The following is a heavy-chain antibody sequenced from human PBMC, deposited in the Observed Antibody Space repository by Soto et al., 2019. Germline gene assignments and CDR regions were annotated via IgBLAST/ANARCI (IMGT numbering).Heavy chain of an antibody. CDR3: AREGYSSGWWSWFDP. Sequence: QVQLQESGPGLVKPSETLSLTCTVSGGSISSYYWSWIRQPPGKGLEWIGYIYYSGSTNYNPSLKSRVTISVDTSKNQFSLKLSSVTAADTAVYYCAREGYSSGWWSWFDPWGQGTLVTVSS. J-gene: IGHJ5*02. V-gene: IGHV4-59*01. D-gene: IGHD6-19*01. CDR1: GGSISSYY. CDR2: IYYSGST.